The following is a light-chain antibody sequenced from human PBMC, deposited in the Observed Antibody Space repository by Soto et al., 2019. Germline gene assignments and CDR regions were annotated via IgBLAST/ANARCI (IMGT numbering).Light chain of an antibody. J-gene: IGKJ5*01. V-gene: IGKV1-5*03. CDR2: KAS. CDR1: QSVTTW. CDR3: QQYSTYPIT. Sequence: DIQMTQSPSSVSASVGDRVTITCRASQSVTTWLAWYQQKPGKAPKLLIYKASNLESGLPSRFTGSGSGTEFTLTISSLQSDDFATYYCQQYSTYPITFGQGTRLE.